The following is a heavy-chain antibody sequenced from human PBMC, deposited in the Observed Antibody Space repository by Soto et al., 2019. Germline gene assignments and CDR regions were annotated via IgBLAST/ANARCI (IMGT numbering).Heavy chain of an antibody. J-gene: IGHJ3*02. CDR3: ARGSPVVFYAFDI. CDR1: GFTFSSYS. V-gene: IGHV3-48*01. D-gene: IGHD2-21*01. CDR2: ISSSSSTI. Sequence: GGSLRLSCAASGFTFSSYSMNWVRQAPGKGLEWVSYISSSSSTIYYADSVKGRFTISRDNAKNSLYLQMNSLRAEDTAVYYCARGSPVVFYAFDIWGQGTMVTVSS.